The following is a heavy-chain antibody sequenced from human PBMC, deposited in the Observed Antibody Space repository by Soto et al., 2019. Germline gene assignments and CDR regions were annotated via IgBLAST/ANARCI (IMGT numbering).Heavy chain of an antibody. CDR3: ARRRRVPYQLPAFNYYYMDV. CDR1: GGSISSYH. Sequence: SETLSLTCTVSGGSISSYHWSWIRQPPGKGLEWIGYIYYSGSTNYNPSLKSRVTISVDTSKNQFSLKLSSVTAADTAVYYCARRRRVPYQLPAFNYYYMDVWGKGTTVTV. J-gene: IGHJ6*03. D-gene: IGHD2-2*01. CDR2: IYYSGST. V-gene: IGHV4-59*08.